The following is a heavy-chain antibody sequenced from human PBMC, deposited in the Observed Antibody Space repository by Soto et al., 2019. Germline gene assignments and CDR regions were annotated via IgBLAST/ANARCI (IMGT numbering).Heavy chain of an antibody. CDR1: GFTFSSYG. D-gene: IGHD4-17*01. Sequence: QVQLVESGGGVVQPGRSLRLSCAASGFTFSSYGMHWVRQAPGKGLEWVAVIRYDGSNKYYADSVKGRFTISRDNSKNTLYRQMNRRRSVDTAVYYCAGDAGVTTVTRRWFDPWGQGTLVTASS. J-gene: IGHJ5*02. V-gene: IGHV3-33*01. CDR2: IRYDGSNK. CDR3: AGDAGVTTVTRRWFDP.